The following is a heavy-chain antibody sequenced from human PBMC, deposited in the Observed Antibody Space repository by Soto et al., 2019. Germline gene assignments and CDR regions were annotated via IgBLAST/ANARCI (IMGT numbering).Heavy chain of an antibody. CDR2: LYGNGDT. D-gene: IGHD1-1*01. CDR1: GFSLNSDEVG. Sequence: QITLKESAPTLVKPTETLTLTCAFSGFSLNSDEVGVGWIRQPPGKALECLALLYGNGDTRFSPSLKSRLTITKDTSANLVVLSLAIVDPVDTATYYCAHTGHLVDAFDFWGQGTLVTVSS. J-gene: IGHJ3*01. CDR3: AHTGHLVDAFDF. V-gene: IGHV2-5*01.